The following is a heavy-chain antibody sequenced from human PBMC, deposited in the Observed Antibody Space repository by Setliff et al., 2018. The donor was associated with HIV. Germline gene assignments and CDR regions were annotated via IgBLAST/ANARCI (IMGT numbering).Heavy chain of an antibody. J-gene: IGHJ4*02. D-gene: IGHD3-10*01. Sequence: PSETLSLTCAVYGGSFNDYYWTWIRQPPGKGLEWIGEIDHSGSTKYHASLKSRVTISIDTSKNQISLKLSSVTAADTAVYYCARGLGHYGSGSSLPLGYWGQGTLVTVSS. CDR3: ARGLGHYGSGSSLPLGY. CDR2: IDHSGST. V-gene: IGHV4-34*01. CDR1: GGSFNDYY.